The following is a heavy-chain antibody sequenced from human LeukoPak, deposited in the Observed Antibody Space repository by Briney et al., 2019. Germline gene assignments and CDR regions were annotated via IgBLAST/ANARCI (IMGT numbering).Heavy chain of an antibody. CDR2: IVVGSGNT. CDR1: GFTFTSSA. CDR3: AAETYYYDSSGPP. J-gene: IGHJ5*02. Sequence: SVKVSCKASGFTFTSSAVQWVRQARGQRLEWIGCIVVGSGNTNSAQKLQERVTITRDMSTSTAYMELSSLRSEDTAVYYCAAETYYYDSSGPPWGQGTLVTVSS. V-gene: IGHV1-58*01. D-gene: IGHD3-22*01.